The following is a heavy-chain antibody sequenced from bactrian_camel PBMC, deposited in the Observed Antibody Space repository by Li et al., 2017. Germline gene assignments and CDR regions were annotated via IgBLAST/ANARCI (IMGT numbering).Heavy chain of an antibody. D-gene: IGHD2*01. Sequence: DVQLVESGGGSVQSGGSLRLSCALTGYQYTTGRMAWFRQAPGKGLEWISGILSRVDDTTVYAESVKGRFTISRDNAKNTLYLQIDSLKSEDTATYYCAKDRWLGSNVVVTSDFDYWGQGTQVTVS. J-gene: IGHJ6*01. CDR2: ILSRVDDTT. V-gene: IGHV3S42*01. CDR3: AKDRWLGSNVVVTSDFDY. CDR1: GYQYTTGR.